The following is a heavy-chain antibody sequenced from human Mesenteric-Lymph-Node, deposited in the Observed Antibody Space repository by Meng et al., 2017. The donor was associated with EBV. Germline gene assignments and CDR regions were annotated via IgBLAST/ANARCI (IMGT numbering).Heavy chain of an antibody. V-gene: IGHV1-2*06. CDR2: INPNSGDT. Sequence: QVQLVQYGAEVKQPXXSVGAPCQASGYAFTGYYLHWGRQAPGQRLEWMGRINPNSGDTILAQNFQGRVTMTGDTSISTAYMELRRLGSDDTAVYYCARVDYSSSPADYWGQGTLVLVSS. CDR1: GYAFTGYY. CDR3: ARVDYSSSPADY. J-gene: IGHJ4*02. D-gene: IGHD6-13*01.